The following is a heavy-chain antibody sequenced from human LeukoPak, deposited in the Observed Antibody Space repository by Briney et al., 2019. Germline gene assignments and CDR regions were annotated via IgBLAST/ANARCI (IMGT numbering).Heavy chain of an antibody. Sequence: PGGSLRLSCAASGFSFDDYAMHWVRQAPGKGLEWVSGISWKSGTVAYADSVRGRFTISRDNAKNSLYLQMNSLRPEDMALYYCARGTATGGRLDYWGQGTLVTVSS. CDR3: ARGTATGGRLDY. V-gene: IGHV3-9*03. CDR2: ISWKSGTV. D-gene: IGHD5-24*01. CDR1: GFSFDDYA. J-gene: IGHJ4*02.